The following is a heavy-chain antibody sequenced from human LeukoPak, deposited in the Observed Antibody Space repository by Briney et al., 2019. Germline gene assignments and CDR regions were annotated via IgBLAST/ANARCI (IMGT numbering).Heavy chain of an antibody. CDR1: GGSISRGGDY. CDR2: IYDSGST. J-gene: IGHJ4*02. CDR3: ARVPIIRGVIED. V-gene: IGHV4-31*03. D-gene: IGHD3-10*01. Sequence: PSETLSLTCTVSGGSISRGGDYWSWIHQHPGKGLEWIGYIYDSGSTYYNPSLKSRVTISADMSKNQFSLKLSSVTAADTAVFYCARVPIIRGVIEDWGQGTLVSVSS.